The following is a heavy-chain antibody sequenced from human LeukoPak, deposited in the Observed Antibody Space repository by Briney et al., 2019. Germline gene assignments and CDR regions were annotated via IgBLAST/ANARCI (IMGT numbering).Heavy chain of an antibody. CDR1: GFTFSSYW. Sequence: GGSLRLSCAASGFTFSSYWMNWVRQAPGKGLEWVSSISSSSSYIYYADSVKGRFTISRDNAKNSLYLQMNSLRAEDTAVYYCARGRNYYDSSGYYYYWGQGTLVTVSS. D-gene: IGHD3-22*01. CDR3: ARGRNYYDSSGYYYY. J-gene: IGHJ4*02. V-gene: IGHV3-21*01. CDR2: ISSSSSYI.